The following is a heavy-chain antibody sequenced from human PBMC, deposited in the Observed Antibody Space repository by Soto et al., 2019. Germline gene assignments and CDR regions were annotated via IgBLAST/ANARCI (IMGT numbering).Heavy chain of an antibody. V-gene: IGHV3-21*01. J-gene: IGHJ5*02. D-gene: IGHD3-3*01. CDR2: ISSSSSYI. CDR3: ARDKYDFWSGYYSSA. Sequence: SLRLSCAASGFTFSSYIMNWVRQAPGKGLEWVSSISSSSSYIYYADSMKGRFTISRDNAKNSLYLQMNSLRAEDTAVYYCARDKYDFWSGYYSSAWGQGTLVTVSS. CDR1: GFTFSSYI.